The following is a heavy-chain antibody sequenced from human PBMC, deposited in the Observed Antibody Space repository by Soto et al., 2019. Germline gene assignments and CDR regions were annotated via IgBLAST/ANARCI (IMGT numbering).Heavy chain of an antibody. Sequence: GGSLRLSCAASGFTFSSYGMHWVRQAPGKGLEWVAVIWYDGSNKYYADSVKGRFTISRDNSKNTLYLQMNSLRAEDTAVYYCARGPDILTPTKNFDYWAQGTLVTVSS. V-gene: IGHV3-33*01. J-gene: IGHJ4*02. CDR3: ARGPDILTPTKNFDY. CDR1: GFTFSSYG. D-gene: IGHD3-9*01. CDR2: IWYDGSNK.